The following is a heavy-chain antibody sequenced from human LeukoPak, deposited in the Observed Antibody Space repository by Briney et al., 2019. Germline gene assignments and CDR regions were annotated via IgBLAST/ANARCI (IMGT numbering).Heavy chain of an antibody. CDR3: ATRIQTYYYDSGGYAFDI. CDR1: AGSISSGDYY. V-gene: IGHV4-30-4*08. Sequence: SETLSLTCTVSAGSISSGDYYWSWIRQPPGKGLWWIGYIYYSGSTYYNPSLKSRVTISVDNSKNQLSLQLSSVTADDTAVYYCATRIQTYYYDSGGYAFDIWGQGTMVTVFS. CDR2: IYYSGST. D-gene: IGHD3-22*01. J-gene: IGHJ3*02.